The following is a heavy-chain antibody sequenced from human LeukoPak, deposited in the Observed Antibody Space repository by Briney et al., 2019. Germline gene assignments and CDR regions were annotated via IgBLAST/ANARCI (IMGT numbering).Heavy chain of an antibody. Sequence: GGSLRLSCAASGFTFSSYAMSWVRQAPGKGLEWVSAISGSGGSTYYADSVKGRVTISRDNSKNTLYLQMNSLRAEDTAVYYCAKDLTGGSYAYYYYGMDVWGQGTTVTVSS. CDR2: ISGSGGST. J-gene: IGHJ6*02. D-gene: IGHD1-26*01. CDR1: GFTFSSYA. V-gene: IGHV3-23*01. CDR3: AKDLTGGSYAYYYYGMDV.